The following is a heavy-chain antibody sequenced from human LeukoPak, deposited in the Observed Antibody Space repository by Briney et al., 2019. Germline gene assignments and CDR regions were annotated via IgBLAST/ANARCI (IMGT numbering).Heavy chain of an antibody. D-gene: IGHD2-2*03. J-gene: IGHJ6*03. V-gene: IGHV1-46*01. Sequence: ASVKVSCKASGYTFTSYYMHWVRQAPGQGLEWMGIINPSGGSTIYAQKFQGRVTMTRDMSTSTVYMELSSLRSEDTAVYYCARVGYCSSTSCRANRHYSNFWYYYYYMDVWGKGTTVTVSS. CDR2: INPSGGST. CDR1: GYTFTSYY. CDR3: ARVGYCSSTSCRANRHYSNFWYYYYYMDV.